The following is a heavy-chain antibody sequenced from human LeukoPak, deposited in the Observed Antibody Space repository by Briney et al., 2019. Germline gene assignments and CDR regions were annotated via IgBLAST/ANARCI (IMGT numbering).Heavy chain of an antibody. CDR3: ATEIVGYGDVHYFDS. Sequence: ASGKVSCKVSGYTLTEISMHWVRQAPGQGLEWMGGFNPEDAETIYARSFQGRLTVTEDTSTDTAYMELSSLRSEDTAMYYCATEIVGYGDVHYFDSWGQGTLVTVSS. CDR1: GYTLTEIS. CDR2: FNPEDAET. J-gene: IGHJ4*02. V-gene: IGHV1-24*01. D-gene: IGHD4-17*01.